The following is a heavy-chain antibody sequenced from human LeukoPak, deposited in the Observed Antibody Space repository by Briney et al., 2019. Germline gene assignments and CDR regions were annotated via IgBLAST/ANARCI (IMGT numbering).Heavy chain of an antibody. V-gene: IGHV3-23*01. J-gene: IGHJ4*02. CDR2: ISGSGGST. CDR3: AKDIREADYYDSSGHN. Sequence: PGGSLRLSCAASGFTFSSYAMSWVRQAPGKGLEWVSAISGSGGSTYYADSVKGRFTISRDNSKNTLNLQMNSLRAEDTAVYYCAKDIREADYYDSSGHNWGQGTLVTVSS. D-gene: IGHD3-22*01. CDR1: GFTFSSYA.